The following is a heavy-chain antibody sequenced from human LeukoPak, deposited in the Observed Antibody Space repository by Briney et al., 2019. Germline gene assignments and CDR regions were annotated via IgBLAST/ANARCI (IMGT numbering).Heavy chain of an antibody. Sequence: ASVKVSCKASGYTFTSYGISWVRQAPGQGLEWMGWISAYNGNTNYAQKLQGRVTMTTDTSTSTAHMELRSLRSDDTAVYYCARDMSLESAYGMDVWGQGTTVTVSS. V-gene: IGHV1-18*01. CDR3: ARDMSLESAYGMDV. J-gene: IGHJ6*02. CDR2: ISAYNGNT. D-gene: IGHD3-16*01. CDR1: GYTFTSYG.